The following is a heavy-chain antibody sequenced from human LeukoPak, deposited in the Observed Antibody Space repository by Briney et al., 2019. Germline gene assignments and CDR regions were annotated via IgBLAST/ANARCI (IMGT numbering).Heavy chain of an antibody. V-gene: IGHV4-34*12. CDR1: GGSFNNYY. J-gene: IGHJ4*02. CDR3: ARREWGGGPSALGV. D-gene: IGHD2-15*01. Sequence: PSESLSLTCAVYGGSFNNYYWTWIRQRPGKRLEWIGETLHSGSTNHNPSLKSRVTLSVDTSKKQFSLRLSSVTAADSGLYYCARREWGGGPSALGVWGQGTLVTVSS. CDR2: TLHSGST.